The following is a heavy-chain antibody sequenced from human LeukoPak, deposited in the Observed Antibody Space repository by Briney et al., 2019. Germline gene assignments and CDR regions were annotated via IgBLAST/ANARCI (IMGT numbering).Heavy chain of an antibody. Sequence: GGSLRLSCAASAFTFSSYSMNWVRQAPGKGLEWVSSISGSSSYIYYADSVKGRFTISRDNAKNSLYLQMNSLRAEDTAVYYCARDSYAATDYWGQGTLVTVSS. V-gene: IGHV3-21*01. CDR2: ISGSSSYI. D-gene: IGHD2-15*01. J-gene: IGHJ4*02. CDR1: AFTFSSYS. CDR3: ARDSYAATDY.